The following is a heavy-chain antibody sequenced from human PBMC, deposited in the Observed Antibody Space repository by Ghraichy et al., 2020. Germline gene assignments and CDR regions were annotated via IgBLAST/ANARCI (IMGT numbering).Heavy chain of an antibody. V-gene: IGHV3-23*01. CDR1: GFTFSTYA. CDR2: ISASGGNT. D-gene: IGHD5-18*01. CDR3: AKPGDRGYRYGWDYYYMDV. Sequence: GGSLRLSCAASGFTFSTYALSWVRQAPGKGLEWVSAISASGGNTYYVDSVQGRFTVSRDNSMNTLYLQMNSLTAEDTAVYYCAKPGDRGYRYGWDYYYMDVWGKGTTVTVSS. J-gene: IGHJ6*03.